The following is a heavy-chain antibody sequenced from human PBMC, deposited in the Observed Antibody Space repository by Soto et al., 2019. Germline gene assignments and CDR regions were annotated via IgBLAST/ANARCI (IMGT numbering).Heavy chain of an antibody. V-gene: IGHV3-53*01. J-gene: IGHJ4*02. CDR2: IYSGGYT. Sequence: EVQLVESGGGLIQPGGSLRLSCAVSGFTVSNNYMSWVRQAPGKGLEGVSVIYSGGYTAYGDSVKSRFTISRDNSKNTLYLKKKSLGPADPAVYYGATNPGGGGYWGQGTLVTVSS. CDR1: GFTVSNNY. CDR3: ATNPGGGGY. D-gene: IGHD3-10*01.